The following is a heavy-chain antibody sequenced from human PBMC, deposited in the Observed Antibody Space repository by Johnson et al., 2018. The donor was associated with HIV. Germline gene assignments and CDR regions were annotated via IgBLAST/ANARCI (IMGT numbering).Heavy chain of an antibody. CDR2: ISYDGNKK. J-gene: IGHJ3*02. CDR3: ARGRREIEVADGLDNDAFDM. D-gene: IGHD6-13*01. V-gene: IGHV3-30*04. Sequence: QVQLVESGGGVVQPGRSLKIYCSVSEFTFSDYAMHWVRLAPGKGLQWVGVISYDGNKKYYADSVRGRFPISRDISKNTLDPQMGSLRPEDRALYDCARGRREIEVADGLDNDAFDMWGEGTLVTVSS. CDR1: EFTFSDYA.